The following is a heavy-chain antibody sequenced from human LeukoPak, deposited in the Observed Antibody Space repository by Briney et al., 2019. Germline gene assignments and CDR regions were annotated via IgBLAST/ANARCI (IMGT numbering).Heavy chain of an antibody. J-gene: IGHJ3*02. CDR1: GYTLTELS. CDR2: FDPEDGET. V-gene: IGHV1-24*01. Sequence: ASVKVSCKVSGYTLTELSMHWVRQAPGKGLEWMGGFDPEDGETIYAQKFQGRVTMTEDTSTDTAYMELSSLRSEDTAVYYCVGDYGAPGAFDIWGQGTMVTVSS. CDR3: VGDYGAPGAFDI. D-gene: IGHD4-17*01.